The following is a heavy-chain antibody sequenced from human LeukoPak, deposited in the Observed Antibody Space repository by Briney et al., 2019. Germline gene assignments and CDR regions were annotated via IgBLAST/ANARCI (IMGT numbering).Heavy chain of an antibody. V-gene: IGHV3-21*01. CDR2: ISSSGIYI. CDR3: AQSIGRVVGTFDF. J-gene: IGHJ4*02. CDR1: GFTFSSYS. D-gene: IGHD2-21*01. Sequence: GGSLRLSCAASGFTFSSYSMNWVRQAPGKGLEWVSSISSSGIYIYYADSVKGRLTISRDNAKSSLYLQMNSLRAEDTGVYYCAQSIGRVVGTFDFWGQGTLVTVSS.